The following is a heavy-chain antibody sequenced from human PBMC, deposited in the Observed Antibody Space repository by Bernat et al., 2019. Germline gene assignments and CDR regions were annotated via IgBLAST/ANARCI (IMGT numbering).Heavy chain of an antibody. J-gene: IGHJ1*01. CDR3: ARHGAGGMVRGVIQH. D-gene: IGHD3-10*01. Sequence: QVQLQESGPGLVKPSETLSLTCTVSGGSISSYYWSWIRQPPGKGLEWIGYIYYSGSTNYNPPPKSRVTISVDTSKNQFSLKLSSVTAADTAVYYCARHGAGGMVRGVIQHWGQGTLVTVSS. V-gene: IGHV4-59*08. CDR1: GGSISSYY. CDR2: IYYSGST.